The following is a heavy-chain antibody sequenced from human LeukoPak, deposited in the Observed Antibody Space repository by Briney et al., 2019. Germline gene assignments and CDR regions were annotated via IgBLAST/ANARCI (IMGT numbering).Heavy chain of an antibody. CDR2: FDPEDGGT. J-gene: IGHJ1*01. CDR3: ATATYYYDRSVYRYRAEYFQN. Sequence: ASVKVSCKVSRYTLTELSMHWVRQAPGKGLEWMGGFDPEDGGTIYAQNFQDRVTMTEDTSTDIAYMELSSLRSEDTAVYYCATATYYYDRSVYRYRAEYFQNWGQGTLVTVSS. D-gene: IGHD3-22*01. CDR1: RYTLTELS. V-gene: IGHV1-24*01.